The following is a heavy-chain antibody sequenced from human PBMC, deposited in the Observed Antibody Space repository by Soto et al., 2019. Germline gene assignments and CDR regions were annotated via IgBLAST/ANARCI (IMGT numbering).Heavy chain of an antibody. CDR2: MTISGNSI. V-gene: IGHV3-21*01. CDR3: ARDYYYDSSGFSHLDY. D-gene: IGHD3-22*01. Sequence: PGGSLRLSCAASGFTFSRYSMNWVRQAPGKGLEWVSSMTISGNSIYYGDSVKGRFTISRDNAKNSLYLQMNSLRAEDTAVYYCARDYYYDSSGFSHLDYWGQGTQVTVSS. J-gene: IGHJ4*02. CDR1: GFTFSRYS.